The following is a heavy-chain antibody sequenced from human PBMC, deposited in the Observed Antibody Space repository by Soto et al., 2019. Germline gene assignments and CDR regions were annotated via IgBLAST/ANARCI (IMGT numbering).Heavy chain of an antibody. J-gene: IGHJ4*02. CDR2: IGGGGGST. D-gene: IGHD6-19*01. CDR1: GFIFSTYA. Sequence: GGSLRLSCAASGFIFSTYAMGWVRQAPGKGLEWVSAIGGGGGSTFYADSVKGRFTVSRDNSKNTLFLQMNSLRTEDTAVYYCSKTAEAVAGTVYGYWGQGTLVTVSS. V-gene: IGHV3-23*01. CDR3: SKTAEAVAGTVYGY.